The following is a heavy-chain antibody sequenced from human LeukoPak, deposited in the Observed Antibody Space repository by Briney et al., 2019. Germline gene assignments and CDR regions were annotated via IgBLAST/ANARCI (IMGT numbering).Heavy chain of an antibody. Sequence: PGGSLRLSCAASGFTFSSYAMSWVRQAPGKGLEWVSAISGSGGSTYYADSVKGRFTISRDNSKNTLYLQMNSLRAEDTAVYYCAKSITMIVVVINYHYYGMDVWGQGTTVTVSS. D-gene: IGHD3-22*01. V-gene: IGHV3-23*01. CDR2: ISGSGGST. CDR1: GFTFSSYA. J-gene: IGHJ6*02. CDR3: AKSITMIVVVINYHYYGMDV.